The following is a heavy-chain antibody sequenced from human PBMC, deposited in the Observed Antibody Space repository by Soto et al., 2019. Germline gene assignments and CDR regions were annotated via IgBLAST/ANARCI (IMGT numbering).Heavy chain of an antibody. Sequence: EVQLLESGGGLVQPGGSLRLSCAASGFTFSSYAMSWVRQAPGKGLEWVSAISGSGGSTYYADSVKGQFTISRDNSKNTLYLQMNSLRAEDTAVYYCAKDSPSSSSAGYYYYGMDVWGQGTTVTVSS. V-gene: IGHV3-23*01. CDR1: GFTFSSYA. CDR2: ISGSGGST. D-gene: IGHD6-6*01. J-gene: IGHJ6*02. CDR3: AKDSPSSSSAGYYYYGMDV.